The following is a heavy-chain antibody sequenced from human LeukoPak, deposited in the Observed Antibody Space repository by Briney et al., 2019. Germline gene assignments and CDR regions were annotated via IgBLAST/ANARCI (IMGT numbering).Heavy chain of an antibody. J-gene: IGHJ5*02. CDR1: GYTFTGYY. V-gene: IGHV1-2*02. D-gene: IGHD6-13*01. CDR3: ARGKLAAPGRTGYNWFDP. Sequence: GASVKVSCKASGYTFTGYYIHWVRQAPRQGLEWMGWINPNSGGTNYAQKFQGRVTMPRDTSITTAYMELSGLRSDDTAIYYCARGKLAAPGRTGYNWFDPWGQGTLVTVSS. CDR2: INPNSGGT.